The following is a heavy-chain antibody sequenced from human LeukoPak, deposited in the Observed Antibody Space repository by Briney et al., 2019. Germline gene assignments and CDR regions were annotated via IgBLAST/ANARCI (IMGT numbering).Heavy chain of an antibody. V-gene: IGHV3-53*01. J-gene: IGHJ4*02. CDR3: AKGRVSFDF. D-gene: IGHD6-13*01. Sequence: GGSLRLSCAASGFTVSSNYTSWVRQAPGKGLEWVSVIYSGGSTNYADSVRGRFTISRDSSENTLYLQMNSLRAEDTAVYYCAKGRVSFDFWGQGTLVTVSS. CDR2: IYSGGST. CDR1: GFTVSSNY.